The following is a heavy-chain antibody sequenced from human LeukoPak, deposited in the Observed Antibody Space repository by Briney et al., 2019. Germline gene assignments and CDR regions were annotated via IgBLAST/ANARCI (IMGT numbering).Heavy chain of an antibody. D-gene: IGHD5-24*01. J-gene: IGHJ4*02. CDR2: IYYSGSP. CDR3: AYGGDAYKTGY. CDR1: GASITDYY. V-gene: IGHV4-59*01. Sequence: PSETLSLTCSVSGASITDYYWSWIRQAPGKGLEWIGYIYYSGSPNYSPSLKSRVTLSLDTSQNQFSLKLTSVTAADTAVYYCAYGGDAYKTGYWGQGTLVTVSS.